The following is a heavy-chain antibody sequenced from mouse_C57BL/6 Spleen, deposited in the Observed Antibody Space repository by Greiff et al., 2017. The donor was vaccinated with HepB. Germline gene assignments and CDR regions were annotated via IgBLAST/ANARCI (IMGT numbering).Heavy chain of an antibody. CDR1: GYTFTSYW. D-gene: IGHD3-2*02. Sequence: VQLQESGAELVKPGASVKMSCKASGYTFTSYWITWVKQRPGQGLEWIGDIYPGSGSTNYNEKFKSKATLTVDTSSSTAYMQLSSLTSEDSAVYYCARELRLLYYAMDYWGQGTSVTVSS. V-gene: IGHV1-55*01. CDR3: ARELRLLYYAMDY. CDR2: IYPGSGST. J-gene: IGHJ4*01.